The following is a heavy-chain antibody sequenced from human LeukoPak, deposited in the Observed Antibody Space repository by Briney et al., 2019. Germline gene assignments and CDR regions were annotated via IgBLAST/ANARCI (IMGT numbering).Heavy chain of an antibody. J-gene: IGHJ4*02. V-gene: IGHV3-49*04. Sequence: GGSLRLSCAASGFTFSSYSMNWVRQAPGKGLEWVGFIRSKAYGGTTEYAASVKGRFTISRDDSKSIAYLQMNSLKAEDTAVYYCTGGSTRYSSGWYRGSYYFDYWGQGTLVTVSS. CDR1: GFTFSSYS. D-gene: IGHD6-19*01. CDR2: IRSKAYGGTT. CDR3: TGGSTRYSSGWYRGSYYFDY.